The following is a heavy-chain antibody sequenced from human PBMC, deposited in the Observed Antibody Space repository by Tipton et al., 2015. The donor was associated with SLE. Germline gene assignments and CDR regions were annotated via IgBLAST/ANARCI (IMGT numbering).Heavy chain of an antibody. D-gene: IGHD6-19*01. CDR1: GYSFSSYG. Sequence: QSGPEVKKPGASVKVSCKASGYSFSSYGITWVRQAPGQGLEWMGWISAYNGNTNYAQKFQGRATMTTDTSTSTVYMELRSLRSDDTAVYYCARRVVAGAGYFQHWGQGTLVTVSS. V-gene: IGHV1-18*01. CDR3: ARRVVAGAGYFQH. CDR2: ISAYNGNT. J-gene: IGHJ1*01.